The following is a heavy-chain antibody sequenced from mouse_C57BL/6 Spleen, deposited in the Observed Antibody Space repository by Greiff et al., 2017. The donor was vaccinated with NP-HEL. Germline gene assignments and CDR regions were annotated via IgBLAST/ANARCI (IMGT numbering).Heavy chain of an antibody. CDR3: AREERLLPFAY. CDR1: GYAFSSSW. J-gene: IGHJ3*01. CDR2: IYPGDGDT. Sequence: QVQLQQSGPELVKPGASVKISCKASGYAFSSSWMNWVKPRPGKGLEWIGRIYPGDGDTNYNGKFKGKATLTAAKSSSAAYMQLSSLTSEDSAVYFCAREERLLPFAYWGQGTLVTVSA. D-gene: IGHD2-3*01. V-gene: IGHV1-82*01.